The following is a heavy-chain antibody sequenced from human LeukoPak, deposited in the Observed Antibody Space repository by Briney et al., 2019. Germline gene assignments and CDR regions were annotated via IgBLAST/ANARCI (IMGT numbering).Heavy chain of an antibody. CDR1: VLDFSAYK. D-gene: IGHD2-15*01. J-gene: IGHJ4*02. CDR3: VVGGSPGY. CDR2: ISTDGYTT. Sequence: GGSVILSCAASVLDFSAYKIDWVRHAPRKGLVWVSRISTDGYTTDYADFVQGRFTASRDNTKNTWSLEMNSLRAEDTAVYYCVVGGSPGYWGQGTLVTVSS. V-gene: IGHV3-74*01.